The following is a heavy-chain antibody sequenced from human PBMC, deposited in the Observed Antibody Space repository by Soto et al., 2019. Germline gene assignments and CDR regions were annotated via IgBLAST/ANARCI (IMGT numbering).Heavy chain of an antibody. CDR1: GFTFSDYE. CDR2: ISNTGFTI. D-gene: IGHD4-17*01. V-gene: IGHV3-48*03. Sequence: GGSLRLSCAAPGFTFSDYEMNWVRQAPGKGLEWVSYISNTGFTIYYADSVRGRFAISRDNAKNSLYLQMNSLGAGDTAVYYCARAHGDFDYWGQGTLVTVSS. CDR3: ARAHGDFDY. J-gene: IGHJ4*02.